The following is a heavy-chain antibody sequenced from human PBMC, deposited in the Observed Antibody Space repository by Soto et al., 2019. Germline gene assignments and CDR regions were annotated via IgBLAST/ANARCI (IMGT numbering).Heavy chain of an antibody. Sequence: EMQLLESGGGLVQAGGSLRLSCAASGFTVSSYALNWVRQAPGKGLEWVSGISASTYYADSVKGRFTISRDTSTNALYLPMISLRAEDTPIYSSASRMYRTRLYYLDYWGQGALVTVSS. V-gene: IGHV3-23*01. CDR2: ISAST. CDR3: ASRMYRTRLYYLDY. J-gene: IGHJ4*02. CDR1: GFTVSSYA. D-gene: IGHD3-16*01.